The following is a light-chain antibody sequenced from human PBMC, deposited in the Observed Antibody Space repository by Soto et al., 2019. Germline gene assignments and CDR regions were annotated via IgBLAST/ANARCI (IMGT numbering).Light chain of an antibody. CDR2: EVS. V-gene: IGLV2-14*01. J-gene: IGLJ1*01. Sequence: QSVLTQPASVSGSPGQSITIYCTGTSSDVGGYNYVSWYQQHPGKAPKLRIYEVSNRPSGVSNRFSGSKSGNTASLTISGLQAEDEADYYCSSYTSSSTYVFGTGTKVTVL. CDR1: SSDVGGYNY. CDR3: SSYTSSSTYV.